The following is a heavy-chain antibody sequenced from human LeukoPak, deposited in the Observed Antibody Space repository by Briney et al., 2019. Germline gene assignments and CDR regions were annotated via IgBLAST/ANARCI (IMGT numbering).Heavy chain of an antibody. CDR1: GFTFDDYG. D-gene: IGHD3-3*01. Sequence: PGGSLRLSCAASGFTFDDYGMSWVRQAPGKGLEWVSGINWNGGSTGYADSVKGRFTISRDNAKNSLYLQMNSLRAEDTALYYCARTYDFWSGYSSYYFDYWGQGTLVTVSS. V-gene: IGHV3-20*04. CDR3: ARTYDFWSGYSSYYFDY. J-gene: IGHJ4*02. CDR2: INWNGGST.